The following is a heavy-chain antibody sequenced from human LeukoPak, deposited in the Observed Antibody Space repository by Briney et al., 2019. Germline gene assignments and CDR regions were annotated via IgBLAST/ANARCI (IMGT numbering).Heavy chain of an antibody. CDR3: ARGGYWEIDAFDI. D-gene: IGHD3-22*01. V-gene: IGHV1-46*01. CDR1: GGTFTSYY. J-gene: IGHJ3*02. CDR2: INPSGGST. Sequence: ASVKVSCKASGGTFTSYYMHWVRQAPGQGLEWMGIINPSGGSTSYAQKFQGRVTMTRDMSTSTVYMELSSLRSEDTAVYYCARGGYWEIDAFDIWGQGTMVTVSS.